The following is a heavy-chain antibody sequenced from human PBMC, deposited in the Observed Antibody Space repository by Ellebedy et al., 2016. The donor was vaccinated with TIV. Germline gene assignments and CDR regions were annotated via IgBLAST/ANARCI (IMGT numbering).Heavy chain of an antibody. CDR1: GFTFSSYW. CDR2: IKQDGSEK. D-gene: IGHD3-10*01. J-gene: IGHJ5*02. Sequence: GESLKISCAASGFTFSSYWMSWVRQAPGKGLEWVANIKQDGSEKYYVDSVKGRFTISRDNSKNTLYLQMNSLRAEDTAVYYCAKDLTGAFDPWGQGTLVTVSS. V-gene: IGHV3-7*01. CDR3: AKDLTGAFDP.